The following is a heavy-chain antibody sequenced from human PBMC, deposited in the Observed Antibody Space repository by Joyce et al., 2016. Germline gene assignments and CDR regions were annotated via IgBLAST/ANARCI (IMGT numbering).Heavy chain of an antibody. J-gene: IGHJ4*02. CDR1: GFTVSNNY. CDR2: IYSGGDT. CDR3: ARVPGFH. Sequence: EVQLVESGGGLLQPGGSLRLSCAASGFTVSNNYMTWVRQAPGKGLEWVSFIYSGGDTYYADSVKGRFTISKDKNTLYLQMNSLRVEDTAVYYCARVPGFHWGQGTLVTVSS. V-gene: IGHV3-53*01.